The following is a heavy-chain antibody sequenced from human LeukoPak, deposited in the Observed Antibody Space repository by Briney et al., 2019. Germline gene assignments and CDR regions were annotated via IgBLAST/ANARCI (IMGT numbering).Heavy chain of an antibody. J-gene: IGHJ1*01. Sequence: PGGSLRLSCAASGFTFSSYSMNWVRQAPGKGLELVSSISSTNSYIYYADSVKGRFTISRDNAKNSLYLQMNSLRAEATAVYYCARDMTTVTTCYFQYWGQGTLVTVSS. V-gene: IGHV3-21*01. CDR3: ARDMTTVTTCYFQY. CDR2: ISSTNSYI. CDR1: GFTFSSYS. D-gene: IGHD4-17*01.